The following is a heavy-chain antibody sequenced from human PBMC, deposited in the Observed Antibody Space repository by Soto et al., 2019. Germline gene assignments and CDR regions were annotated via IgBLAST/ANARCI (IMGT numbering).Heavy chain of an antibody. V-gene: IGHV3-23*01. CDR1: GFIFSSHA. CDR3: AKHLIGGRLQSPFDL. Sequence: EVQLLESGGGFVKPGGSLRLSCEGSGFIFSSHAMTWVRQAPGKGLEWVSSVSQSGASVHLPDFLKGRFSSSRDNSKNTLYLQMNNLRAEDTAVYYCAKHLIGGRLQSPFDLWGQGTQVTVSS. J-gene: IGHJ4*02. CDR2: VSQSGASV. D-gene: IGHD3-22*01.